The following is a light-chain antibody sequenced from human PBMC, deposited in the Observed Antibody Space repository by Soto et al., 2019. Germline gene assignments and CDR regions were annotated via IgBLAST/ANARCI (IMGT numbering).Light chain of an antibody. CDR1: QSVSIH. J-gene: IGKJ5*01. Sequence: ETVMTQSPGTLSVSLGERATLPCRASQSVSIHLAWYQQKPGRAPRLLIYGASTRATGIPARFSGSGSGTEFTLTISSLQSEDFAVYYCQQYNNWPPITFGQGTRLEIK. V-gene: IGKV3-15*01. CDR3: QQYNNWPPIT. CDR2: GAS.